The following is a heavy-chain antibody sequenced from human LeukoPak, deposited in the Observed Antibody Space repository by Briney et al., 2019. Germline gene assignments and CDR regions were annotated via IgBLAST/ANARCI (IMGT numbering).Heavy chain of an antibody. CDR2: ISAYNGNT. CDR1: GYTFTXYG. Sequence: AXVKVSCKASGYTFTXYGISWVRQAPGQGLEWMGWISAYNGNTNYAQKLQGRVTMTTDTSTSTAYMELRSLRSDDTAVYYCARDCAAAGTLCWFDPWGQGTLVTVSS. D-gene: IGHD6-13*01. J-gene: IGHJ5*02. V-gene: IGHV1-18*01. CDR3: ARDCAAAGTLCWFDP.